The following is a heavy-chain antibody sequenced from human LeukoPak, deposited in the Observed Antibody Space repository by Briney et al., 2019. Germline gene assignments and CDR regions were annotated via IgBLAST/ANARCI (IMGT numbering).Heavy chain of an antibody. CDR1: GFTFSTNS. V-gene: IGHV3-49*04. CDR2: IRSKAYGGTT. CDR3: TRTKGDSSSWYSGGAFDI. D-gene: IGHD6-13*01. J-gene: IGHJ3*02. Sequence: GGSLRLSCAASGFTFSTNSMNWVRQAPGKGLEWVGFIRSKAYGGTTEYAASVKGRFTISRDDSKSIAYLQMNSLKTEDTAVYYCTRTKGDSSSWYSGGAFDIWGQGTMVTVS.